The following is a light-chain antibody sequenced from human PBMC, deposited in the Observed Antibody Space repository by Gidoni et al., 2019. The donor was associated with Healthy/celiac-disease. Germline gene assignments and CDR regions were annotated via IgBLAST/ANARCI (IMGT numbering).Light chain of an antibody. V-gene: IGKV4-1*01. CDR1: QSVLYSSNNKKY. CDR3: QQYYSTPQT. J-gene: IGKJ1*01. Sequence: DIVMTQSPDSLAVSLGERATIKCKSSQSVLYSSNNKKYLAWYQQKPGQPPKLLIDWASTRESGVPDRCSGSWFGTDFTLTISSLQAEDVAVYYCQQYYSTPQTFGQGTKVEIK. CDR2: WAS.